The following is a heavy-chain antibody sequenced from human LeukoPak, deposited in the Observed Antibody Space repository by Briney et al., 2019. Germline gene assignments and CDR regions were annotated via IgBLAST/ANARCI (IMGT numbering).Heavy chain of an antibody. Sequence: ASVKVSCKASGYTFTSYDINWVRQATGQGLEWMGWMNPNSGNTGYAQKFQGRVTMTRNTSISTAYMELSSLRSEDTAVYYCAKDPGRGYYGSGSPDFWGQGTLVTVSS. D-gene: IGHD3-10*01. CDR3: AKDPGRGYYGSGSPDF. V-gene: IGHV1-8*01. CDR1: GYTFTSYD. J-gene: IGHJ4*02. CDR2: MNPNSGNT.